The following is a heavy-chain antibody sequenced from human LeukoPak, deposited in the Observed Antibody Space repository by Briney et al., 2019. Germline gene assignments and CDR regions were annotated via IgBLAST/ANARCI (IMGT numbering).Heavy chain of an antibody. V-gene: IGHV4-59*11. CDR2: IYSSGTT. CDR3: ARFNSGCSEASCYVHY. D-gene: IGHD2-2*01. J-gene: IGHJ4*02. CDR1: GGSMNNHY. Sequence: SETLSLNCTVSGGSMNNHYWTWIRQPPGKGLELIGHIYSSGTTAYTPSLKSRVTMSIDTSKNQFSLNVFSVTAADSAVYYCARFNSGCSEASCYVHYWGQGTLVTVSS.